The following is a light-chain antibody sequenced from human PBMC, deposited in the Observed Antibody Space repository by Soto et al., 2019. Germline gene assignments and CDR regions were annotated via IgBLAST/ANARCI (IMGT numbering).Light chain of an antibody. CDR3: QKYNSAPNT. Sequence: DVQMTQSPSSLSASVGDRVTITCRASRDISSSLAWYQQKPVKVPKLLIYAASTLHAGVQSRFSGSGSGTFVTLTINSLQPEDVATYYCQKYNSAPNTFGRGTRLEIK. CDR1: RDISSS. J-gene: IGKJ2*01. V-gene: IGKV1-27*01. CDR2: AAS.